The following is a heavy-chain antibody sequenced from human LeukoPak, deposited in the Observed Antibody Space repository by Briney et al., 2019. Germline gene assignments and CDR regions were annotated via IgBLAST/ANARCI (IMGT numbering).Heavy chain of an antibody. CDR3: AKPPELTGSHYMDV. D-gene: IGHD1-14*01. CDR2: INPSGGST. CDR1: GYTFTSYG. Sequence: ASVKVSCKASGYTFTSYGISWVRQAPGQGLEWMGIINPSGGSTSYAQKFQGRVTMTRDTSTSTVYMELSSLRSEDTAVYYCAKPPELTGSHYMDVWGKGTTVTVSS. V-gene: IGHV1-46*01. J-gene: IGHJ6*03.